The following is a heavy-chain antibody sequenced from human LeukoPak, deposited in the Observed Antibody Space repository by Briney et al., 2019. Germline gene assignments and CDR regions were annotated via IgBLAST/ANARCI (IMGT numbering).Heavy chain of an antibody. D-gene: IGHD3-9*01. CDR2: IHHSGST. Sequence: GSLRLSCAASGFTFSSYSMNWVRQPPGKGLEWIGEIHHSGSTKYSPSLKSRVTISEDKSKNQLSLTLSSVTAADTAVYYCATYFDILTGYTFDSWGQGTLVTVSS. CDR3: ATYFDILTGYTFDS. J-gene: IGHJ4*02. CDR1: GFTFSSYSM. V-gene: IGHV4-4*02.